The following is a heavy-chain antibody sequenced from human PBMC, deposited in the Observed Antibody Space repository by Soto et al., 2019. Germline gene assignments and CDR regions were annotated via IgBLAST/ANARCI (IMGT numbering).Heavy chain of an antibody. J-gene: IGHJ4*02. V-gene: IGHV3-23*01. D-gene: IGHD5-12*01. CDR1: GFTFSSYV. Sequence: EVQLLESGGGLVQPGGSLRLSRAASGFTFSSYVMSWVRQAPGKGLEWVSTISGSGSSTYYADSVKGRFTISRDNSKNTVYLQMHSLRAEDTAIYYCAKDHIVTTKAYWGQGTLVTVSS. CDR2: ISGSGSST. CDR3: AKDHIVTTKAY.